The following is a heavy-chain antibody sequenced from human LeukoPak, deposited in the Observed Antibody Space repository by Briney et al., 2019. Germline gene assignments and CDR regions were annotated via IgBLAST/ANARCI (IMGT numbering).Heavy chain of an antibody. CDR2: IRYDGSNK. Sequence: PGGSLRLSCAESGFTFSSYGMHWVRQAPGKGLEWVAFIRYDGSNKYYADSVKGRFTISRDNSKNTLYLQMNSLRAEDTAVYYCAKVMATVTTPFDYWGQGPLVTVSS. D-gene: IGHD4-17*01. CDR3: AKVMATVTTPFDY. V-gene: IGHV3-30*02. CDR1: GFTFSSYG. J-gene: IGHJ4*02.